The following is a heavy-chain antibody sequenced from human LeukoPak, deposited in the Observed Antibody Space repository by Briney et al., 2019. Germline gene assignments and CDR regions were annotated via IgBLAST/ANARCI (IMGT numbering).Heavy chain of an antibody. CDR1: GYTLTELS. CDR2: FDPEDGEA. D-gene: IGHD3-22*01. CDR3: TTANRLTRDSSGYYPDS. J-gene: IGHJ4*02. Sequence: GASVKVSCEVSGYTLTELSTHWVRQAPGKGREWMGGFDPEDGEAVYAQKFQGRVTMTEDTSTDTACMELSSLRSEDTAVYYCTTANRLTRDSSGYYPDSWGQGTLVTVSS. V-gene: IGHV1-24*01.